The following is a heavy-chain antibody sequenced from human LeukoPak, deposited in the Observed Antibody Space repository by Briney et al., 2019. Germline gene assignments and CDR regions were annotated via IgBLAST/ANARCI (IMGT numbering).Heavy chain of an antibody. CDR3: ARDEHGDYTQYFDY. CDR2: IIPILDIA. D-gene: IGHD4-17*01. J-gene: IGHJ4*02. CDR1: GGTFSSYA. Sequence: SVKVSCKASGGTFSSYAISWVRQAPGQGLEWMGRIIPILDIANYAQKFQGRVTITADKSTSTAYMELSSLRSEDTAVYYCARDEHGDYTQYFDYWGQGTLVTVSS. V-gene: IGHV1-69*04.